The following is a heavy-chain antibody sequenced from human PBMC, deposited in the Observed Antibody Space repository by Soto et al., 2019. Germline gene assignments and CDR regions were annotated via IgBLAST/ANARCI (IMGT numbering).Heavy chain of an antibody. CDR1: GGSISSGDYY. D-gene: IGHD1-1*01. Sequence: PSETLSLTCTVSGGSISSGDYYWSWIRQPPGKGLQWIGYIYYSGSTYYNPSLKSRVTISVDTSKNQFSLKLSSVTAADTAVYYCARALALTPTHVDYWGQGTLVTVSS. V-gene: IGHV4-30-4*01. J-gene: IGHJ4*02. CDR3: ARALALTPTHVDY. CDR2: IYYSGST.